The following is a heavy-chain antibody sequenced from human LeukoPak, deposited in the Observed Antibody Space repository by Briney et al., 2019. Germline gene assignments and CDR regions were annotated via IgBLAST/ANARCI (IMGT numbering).Heavy chain of an antibody. J-gene: IGHJ3*02. Sequence: TSETLSLTCTVSGGSISSSSYYWGWIRQPPGKGLEWIGSIYYSGSTYYNPSLKSRVTISVDTSKNQFSLKLSSVTAADTAVYYCATTRWDWDYYDSSGTSPAHAFDIWGQGTMVTVSS. CDR1: GGSISSSSYY. V-gene: IGHV4-39*07. CDR3: ATTRWDWDYYDSSGTSPAHAFDI. D-gene: IGHD3-22*01. CDR2: IYYSGST.